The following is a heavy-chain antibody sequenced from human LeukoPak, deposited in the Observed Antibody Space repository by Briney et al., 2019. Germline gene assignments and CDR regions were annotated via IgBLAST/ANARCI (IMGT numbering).Heavy chain of an antibody. D-gene: IGHD3-9*01. CDR2: IYYSGST. CDR1: GGSISSYY. CDR3: ARAVSPVPVRYFDWLFHFDY. V-gene: IGHV4-59*01. Sequence: SETLSLTCTVSGGSISSYYWSWIRQPPGKGLEWIGYIYYSGSTNYNLSLKSRVTISVDTSKNQFSLKLSSVTAADTAVYYCARAVSPVPVRYFDWLFHFDYWGQGTLVTVSS. J-gene: IGHJ4*02.